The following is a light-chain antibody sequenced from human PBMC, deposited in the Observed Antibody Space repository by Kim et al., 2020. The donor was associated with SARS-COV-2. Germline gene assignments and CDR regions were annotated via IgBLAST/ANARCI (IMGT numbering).Light chain of an antibody. Sequence: SYELTQPPSVSVSPGQTASITCSGDKLGDKYACWYQQKPGQSPVLVIYQDSKRPSGIPERFSGSNSGNTATLTISGTQAMDEADYYCQAWDSGVVFSGGTQLTVL. CDR1: KLGDKY. CDR3: QAWDSGVV. V-gene: IGLV3-1*01. CDR2: QDS. J-gene: IGLJ2*01.